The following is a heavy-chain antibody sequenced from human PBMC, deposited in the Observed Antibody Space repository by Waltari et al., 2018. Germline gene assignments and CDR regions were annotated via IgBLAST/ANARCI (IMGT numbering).Heavy chain of an antibody. V-gene: IGHV3-15*01. D-gene: IGHD3-22*01. CDR1: GFTFSNAW. CDR3: TTTNYYDSSGYYRTFDY. J-gene: IGHJ4*02. Sequence: EVQLVESGGGLVKPGRSLRLSCAASGFTFSNAWLSCVRRAPGTGLEWVGRIKSKTDGGTTDYAAPVKGRFTISRDDSKNTLYLQMNSLKTEDTAVYYCTTTNYYDSSGYYRTFDYWGQGTLVTVSS. CDR2: IKSKTDGGTT.